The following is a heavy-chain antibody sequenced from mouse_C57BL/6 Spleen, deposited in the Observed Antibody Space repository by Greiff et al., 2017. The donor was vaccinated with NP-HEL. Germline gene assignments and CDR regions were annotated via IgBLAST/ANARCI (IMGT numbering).Heavy chain of an antibody. Sequence: VKLVESGPGLVQPSQSLSITCTVSGFSLTSYGVHWVRQSPGKGLEWLGVIWSGGSTDYNAAFISRLSISKDNSKSQVFFKMNSLQADDTAIYYCARNLITTVVPYAMDYWGQGTSVTVSS. D-gene: IGHD1-1*01. V-gene: IGHV2-2*01. CDR3: ARNLITTVVPYAMDY. J-gene: IGHJ4*01. CDR2: IWSGGST. CDR1: GFSLTSYG.